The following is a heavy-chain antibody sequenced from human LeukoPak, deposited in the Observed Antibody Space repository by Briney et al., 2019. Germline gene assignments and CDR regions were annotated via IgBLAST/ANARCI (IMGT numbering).Heavy chain of an antibody. J-gene: IGHJ4*02. D-gene: IGHD2-2*01. Sequence: GGSLRLSCAASGFTFSSYAVSWVRQAPGKGLECVSVISGSGGSTYYADSLKGRFTISRDNSKNTLYLQMNSLRAEDTAVYYCAKEPKRGDIVVVPAAPDYWGQGTLVTVSS. CDR3: AKEPKRGDIVVVPAAPDY. CDR1: GFTFSSYA. CDR2: ISGSGGST. V-gene: IGHV3-23*01.